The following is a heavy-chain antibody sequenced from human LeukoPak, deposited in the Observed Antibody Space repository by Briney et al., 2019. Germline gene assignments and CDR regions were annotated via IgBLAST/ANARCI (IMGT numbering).Heavy chain of an antibody. Sequence: PGGSLRLSCAASGFTFSSYEMNWVRQAPGKGLEWVSYISSSGSTIYYADSVKGRFTISRDNAKNSLYLQMNSLRAEDTAVYYCARNHLGGWLRNHAFDIWGQGTMVTVSS. CDR3: ARNHLGGWLRNHAFDI. J-gene: IGHJ3*02. CDR1: GFTFSSYE. D-gene: IGHD5-12*01. V-gene: IGHV3-48*03. CDR2: ISSSGSTI.